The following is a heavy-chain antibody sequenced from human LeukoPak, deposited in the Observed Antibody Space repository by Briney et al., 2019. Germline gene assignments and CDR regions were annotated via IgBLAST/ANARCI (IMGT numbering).Heavy chain of an antibody. V-gene: IGHV1-8*01. CDR2: MNPNSGNT. D-gene: IGHD1-1*01. CDR1: GYTFTSYD. J-gene: IGHJ4*02. Sequence: ASVKVSCKASGYTFTSYDINWVRQATGQGLEWMGWMNPNSGNTGYAQKFQGRVTMTRNTSISTAYIELSSLRSEDTAVYYCARGRKTGTTYTFDYWGQGTLVTVSS. CDR3: ARGRKTGTTYTFDY.